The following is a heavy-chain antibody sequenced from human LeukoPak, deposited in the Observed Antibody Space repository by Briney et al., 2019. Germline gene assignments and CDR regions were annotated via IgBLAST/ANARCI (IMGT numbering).Heavy chain of an antibody. J-gene: IGHJ6*02. D-gene: IGHD6-6*01. CDR2: IWYDGSSK. Sequence: PGGSLRLSCAASGFTFSSYGMHWVRQAPGKGLEWVAVIWYDGSSKYYADSVKGRFTISRDNSKNTLYLQMNSLRAEDTALYYCAKDSGSSFYYYYGMDVWGQGTTVTVSS. V-gene: IGHV3-30*02. CDR3: AKDSGSSFYYYYGMDV. CDR1: GFTFSSYG.